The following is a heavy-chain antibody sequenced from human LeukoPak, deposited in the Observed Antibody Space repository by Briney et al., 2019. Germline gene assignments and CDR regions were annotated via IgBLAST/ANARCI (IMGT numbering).Heavy chain of an antibody. CDR1: GGSISSYY. V-gene: IGHV4-4*09. J-gene: IGHJ6*03. CDR3: ARRVGEDALTGPRGYYYYMDV. CDR2: IYTSGST. D-gene: IGHD3-3*01. Sequence: PSETLSLTCTVSGGSISSYYRSWIRQPPGKGLKWIGYIYTSGSTNYNPSLKSRVTISVDTSKNQFSLKLSSVTAADTAVYYCARRVGEDALTGPRGYYYYMDVWGKGTTVTVSS.